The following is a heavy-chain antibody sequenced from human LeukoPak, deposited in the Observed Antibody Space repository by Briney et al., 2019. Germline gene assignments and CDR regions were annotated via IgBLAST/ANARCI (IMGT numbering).Heavy chain of an antibody. CDR1: GYTFTGYY. CDR3: ARDLVAATGSWFDP. V-gene: IGHV1-8*02. Sequence: ASVKVSCKASGYTFTGYYMHWVRQAPGQGLEWMGWMNPNSGNTGYAQKFQGRVTMTRNTSISTAYMELSSLRSEDTAVYYCARDLVAATGSWFDPWGQGTLVTVSS. CDR2: MNPNSGNT. J-gene: IGHJ5*02. D-gene: IGHD2-15*01.